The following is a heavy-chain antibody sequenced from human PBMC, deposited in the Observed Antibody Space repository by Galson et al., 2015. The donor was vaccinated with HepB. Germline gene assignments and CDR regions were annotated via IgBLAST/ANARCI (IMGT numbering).Heavy chain of an antibody. CDR3: ARERVGGGDIVVVPAATGGYYYYGMDV. Sequence: SVKVSCKVSGYTLTELSMHWVRQAPGQGLEWMGGIIPIFGTANYAQKFQGRVTITADESTSTAYMELSSLRSEDTAVYYCARERVGGGDIVVVPAATGGYYYYGMDVWGQGTTVTVSS. J-gene: IGHJ6*02. V-gene: IGHV1-69*13. CDR1: GYTLTELS. D-gene: IGHD2-2*01. CDR2: IIPIFGTA.